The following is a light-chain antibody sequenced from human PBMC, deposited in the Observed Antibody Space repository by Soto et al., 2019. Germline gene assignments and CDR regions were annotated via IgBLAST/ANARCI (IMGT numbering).Light chain of an antibody. CDR1: QDISSY. Sequence: DIQLTQSPSFLSASIGDRVTITCRASQDISSYLAWYQQKPGKAPKLLIYAASALQSGVPSKFSGSGSGTEFTLTISSLQPEDFATYYCQQLNGYPQTFGQGTKVDIK. CDR3: QQLNGYPQT. CDR2: AAS. J-gene: IGKJ1*01. V-gene: IGKV1-9*01.